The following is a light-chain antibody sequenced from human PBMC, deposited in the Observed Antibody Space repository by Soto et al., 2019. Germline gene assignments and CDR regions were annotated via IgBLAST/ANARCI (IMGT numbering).Light chain of an antibody. J-gene: IGKJ5*01. CDR1: QSVISNQ. V-gene: IGKV3-20*01. CDR2: GAS. Sequence: EIVLTQSPGTLSLSPGEIATLSCSASQSVISNQLAWYQQKPGQAPSLLIYGASSRATGVPDRFSGSGSGTDFTLTISRLEPEDFAVYYCQQYGSSPNTFGQGTRLEIK. CDR3: QQYGSSPNT.